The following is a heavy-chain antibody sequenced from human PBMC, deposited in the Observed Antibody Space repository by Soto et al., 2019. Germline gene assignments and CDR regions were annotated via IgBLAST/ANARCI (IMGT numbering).Heavy chain of an antibody. D-gene: IGHD4-17*01. CDR1: GGSISSSNW. Sequence: PSETLSLTCAVSGGSISSSNWWSWVRQPPGKGLEWIGEIYHSGSTNYNPSLKSRVTISVDKSKNQFSLKLSSVTAADTAVYYCARRGDWTTVTTYNWFDPWGQGTLVT. CDR2: IYHSGST. J-gene: IGHJ5*02. CDR3: ARRGDWTTVTTYNWFDP. V-gene: IGHV4-4*02.